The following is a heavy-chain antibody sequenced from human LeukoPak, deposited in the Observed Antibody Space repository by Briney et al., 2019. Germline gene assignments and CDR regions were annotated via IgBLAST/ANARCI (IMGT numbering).Heavy chain of an antibody. J-gene: IGHJ4*02. CDR2: IYSGGST. CDR3: ARDTHGDLGYCSGGSCSRSL. D-gene: IGHD2-15*01. V-gene: IGHV3-66*01. Sequence: PGGSLRLSRAASGFTVSSNYVSCVRQAPGKGLEWVSVIYSGGSTYYADSVKGRFTISRDNSKNTLYLQMNSLRAEDTAVYYCARDTHGDLGYCSGGSCSRSLWGQGTLVTVSS. CDR1: GFTVSSNY.